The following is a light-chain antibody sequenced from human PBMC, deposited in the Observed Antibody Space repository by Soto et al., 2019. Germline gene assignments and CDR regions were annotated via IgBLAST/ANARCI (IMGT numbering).Light chain of an antibody. CDR2: GAS. CDR1: QSVSASR. J-gene: IGKJ1*01. Sequence: EIVLTQSPDNLSLSPGERATLSCRASQSVSASRLGWYQQKPGQAPRLLIYGASRRTTGTPDRFRGSGSGTDFTLTISRLEPEDFAVYYCQQYGNSPSTFGQWTKVDIK. V-gene: IGKV3-20*01. CDR3: QQYGNSPST.